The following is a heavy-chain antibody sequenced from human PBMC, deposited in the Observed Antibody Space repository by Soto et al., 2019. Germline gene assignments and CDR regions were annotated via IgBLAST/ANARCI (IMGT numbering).Heavy chain of an antibody. CDR3: ARGGVVAATPYNWFDP. V-gene: IGHV1-69*13. D-gene: IGHD2-15*01. Sequence: ASVKVSCKASGGTFSSYAISWVRQAPGQGLEWMGGIIPIFGTANYAQKFQGRVTITADESTSTAYMELSGLRSEDTAVYYCARGGVVAATPYNWFDPWGQGTLVTVST. CDR1: GGTFSSYA. J-gene: IGHJ5*02. CDR2: IIPIFGTA.